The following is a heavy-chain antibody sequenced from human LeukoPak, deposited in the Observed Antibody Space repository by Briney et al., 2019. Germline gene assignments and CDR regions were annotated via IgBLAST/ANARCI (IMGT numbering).Heavy chain of an antibody. V-gene: IGHV1-8*01. CDR1: GYTFTSYD. J-gene: IGHJ4*02. CDR3: ARRTDYGDAIDY. CDR2: MNPNSGAT. Sequence: ASVKVSCKASGYTFTSYDINWLRQATGQGPEWMGWMNPNSGATGYAQKFQGRVTMTRSTSINTAYMELSSLRSEDTAVYYCARRTDYGDAIDYWGQGTLVTVSS. D-gene: IGHD4-17*01.